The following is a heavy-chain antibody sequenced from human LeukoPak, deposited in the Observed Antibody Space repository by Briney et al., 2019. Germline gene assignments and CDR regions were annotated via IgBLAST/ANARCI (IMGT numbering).Heavy chain of an antibody. D-gene: IGHD6-13*01. V-gene: IGHV3-23*01. Sequence: GGSLRLSCAASGFTFSSNAMSWVRQAPGKGLEWVSTISDGDGSTYYADSGKGRFTISRDNSKNMLYLQMNSLRAEDTAVYYCAKGSSRAAETDYWGQGTLVTVSS. J-gene: IGHJ4*02. CDR3: AKGSSRAAETDY. CDR2: ISDGDGST. CDR1: GFTFSSNA.